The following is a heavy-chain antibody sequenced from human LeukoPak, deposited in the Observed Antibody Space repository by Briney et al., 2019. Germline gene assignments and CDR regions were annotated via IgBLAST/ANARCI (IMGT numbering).Heavy chain of an antibody. CDR3: ARGRLGGSGSYYNVLDY. V-gene: IGHV4-59*01. D-gene: IGHD3-10*01. CDR1: GCSISSYY. Sequence: SGTLSLTCTVSGCSISSYYWSWIRQPPGKGLEWIGYISYSGSTNYNPSRKSRVTISVDTSRNQFSLKLSSVTAADTAVYYCARGRLGGSGSYYNVLDYWGQGTLVTVSS. CDR2: ISYSGST. J-gene: IGHJ4*02.